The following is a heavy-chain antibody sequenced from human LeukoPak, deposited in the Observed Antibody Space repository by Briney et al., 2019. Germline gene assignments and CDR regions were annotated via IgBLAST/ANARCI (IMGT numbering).Heavy chain of an antibody. D-gene: IGHD3-10*01. CDR1: GYTFTSYD. CDR3: ARGFYYGSGSLRPLYYYYYYYMDV. CDR2: MNPNSGNT. V-gene: IGHV1-8*01. J-gene: IGHJ6*03. Sequence: ASVKVSCKASGYTFTSYDINWVRQATGQGLEWMGWMNPNSGNTGYAQKFQGRVTMTRNTSISTAYMELSSLRSEDTAVYYCARGFYYGSGSLRPLYYYYYYYMDVWGKGTTVTVSS.